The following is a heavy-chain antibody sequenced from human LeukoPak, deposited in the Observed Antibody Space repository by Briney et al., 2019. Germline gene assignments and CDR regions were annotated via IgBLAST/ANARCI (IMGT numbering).Heavy chain of an antibody. CDR1: GGTFSSYA. CDR3: ARGALRRIVGATHYYYYMDV. V-gene: IGHV1-69*05. CDR2: IIPIFGTA. Sequence: VASVKVSCKASGGTFSSYAISWVRQAPGQGLEWMGGIIPIFGTANYAQKFQGRVTITTDESTSTAYMELSSLRSEDTAVYYCARGALRRIVGATHYYYYMDVWGKGTTVTVSS. J-gene: IGHJ6*03. D-gene: IGHD1-26*01.